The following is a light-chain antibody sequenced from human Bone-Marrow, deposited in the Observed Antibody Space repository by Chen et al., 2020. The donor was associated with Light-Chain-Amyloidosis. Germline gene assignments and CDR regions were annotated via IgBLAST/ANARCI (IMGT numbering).Light chain of an antibody. Sequence: EIVSTQSPATLSLSPRERATLSCRASQSVSSYLDWYQQKPDQAPRLRIYDASNRATGIPARFSGSGSGTDFTLTISSLEPEDFAVYYCQQRSNWPPKFTFGPGTKVEIK. J-gene: IGKJ3*01. CDR3: QQRSNWPPKFT. V-gene: IGKV3-11*01. CDR1: QSVSSY. CDR2: DAS.